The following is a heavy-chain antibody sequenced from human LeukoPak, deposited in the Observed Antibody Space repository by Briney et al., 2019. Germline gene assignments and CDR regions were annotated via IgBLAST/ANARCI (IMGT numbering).Heavy chain of an antibody. J-gene: IGHJ4*02. V-gene: IGHV1-69*02. CDR1: GGTFSSYT. D-gene: IGHD3-10*01. Sequence: ASVKVSCKASGGTFSSYTISWVRQAPGQRLEWMGRIIPILGIANYAQKFQRRVTITADKSTSTAYMELSSLRSEDTAVYYCVLVGDERYYFDYWGQRTLVTVSS. CDR3: VLVGDERYYFDY. CDR2: IIPILGIA.